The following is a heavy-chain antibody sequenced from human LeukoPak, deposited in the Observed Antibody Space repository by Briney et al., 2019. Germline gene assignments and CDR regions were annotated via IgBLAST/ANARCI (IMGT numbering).Heavy chain of an antibody. D-gene: IGHD3-10*01. CDR3: ARTEWFGEENDY. Sequence: ASVKVSCKASGYTFTSYGISWVRQAPRQGLEWMGWISAYNGNTNYAQKLQGRVTMTTDTSTSTAYMELRSLRSDDTAVYYCARTEWFGEENDYWGQGTLVTVSS. V-gene: IGHV1-18*01. J-gene: IGHJ4*02. CDR2: ISAYNGNT. CDR1: GYTFTSYG.